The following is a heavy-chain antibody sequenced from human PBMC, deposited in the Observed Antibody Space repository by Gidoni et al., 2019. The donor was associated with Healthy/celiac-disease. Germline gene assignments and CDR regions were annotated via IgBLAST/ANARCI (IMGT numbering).Heavy chain of an antibody. Sequence: QVQLQESGPGLVKPSETLSLTCTVSGGSISSYYWSWIRQPPGKGLAWIGYISYSGSTNYNPSLKSRVTISVDTSKNQFSLKLSSVTAADTAVYYCARVGSSSSRYYYYGMDVWGQGTTVTVSS. D-gene: IGHD6-6*01. V-gene: IGHV4-59*01. CDR3: ARVGSSSSRYYYYGMDV. CDR2: ISYSGST. J-gene: IGHJ6*02. CDR1: GGSISSYY.